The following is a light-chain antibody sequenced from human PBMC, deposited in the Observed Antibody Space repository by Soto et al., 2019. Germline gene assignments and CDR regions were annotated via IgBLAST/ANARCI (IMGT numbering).Light chain of an antibody. CDR3: QQTYSTPWT. CDR1: QSISSY. CDR2: AAS. Sequence: DIQMTQSPSSLSTSVGDRVTITCRASQSISSYLSWYQQKPGKAPKLLIYAASSLQSGVPSRFSGSGSGTDFTLTISGLQPADFVTYYCQQTYSTPWTFAHGTKVEIK. J-gene: IGKJ1*01. V-gene: IGKV1-39*01.